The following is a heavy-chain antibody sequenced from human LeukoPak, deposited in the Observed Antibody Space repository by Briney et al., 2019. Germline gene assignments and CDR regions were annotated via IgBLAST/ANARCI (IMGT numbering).Heavy chain of an antibody. Sequence: PSETLSLTCTVSGGSVSSGSYYWSWLRQPPGKGLEWIGYIYYSGSTNYNPSLKSRVTISVDTSKNQFSLKLSSVTAADTAVYYCARNYYDSSGDYDAFDIWGQGTMVTVSS. D-gene: IGHD3-22*01. CDR2: IYYSGST. J-gene: IGHJ3*02. V-gene: IGHV4-61*01. CDR3: ARNYYDSSGDYDAFDI. CDR1: GGSVSSGSYY.